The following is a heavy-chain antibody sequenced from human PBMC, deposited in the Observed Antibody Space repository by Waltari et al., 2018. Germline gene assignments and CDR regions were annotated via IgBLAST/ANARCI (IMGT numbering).Heavy chain of an antibody. CDR2: ISYDGSNK. V-gene: IGHV3-30*01. J-gene: IGHJ3*02. Sequence: QVQLVESGGGVVQPGRSLRLSCAASGFTFSSYAMHWVRQAPGKGLECVAVISYDGSNKYYADSVKGRFTISRDNSKNTLYLQMNSLRAEDTAVYYCARDYVVVTYAFDIWGQGTMVTVSS. CDR3: ARDYVVVTYAFDI. D-gene: IGHD2-21*02. CDR1: GFTFSSYA.